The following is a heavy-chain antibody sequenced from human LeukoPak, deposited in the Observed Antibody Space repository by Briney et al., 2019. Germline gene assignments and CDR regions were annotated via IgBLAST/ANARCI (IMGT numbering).Heavy chain of an antibody. Sequence: SETLSLTSTVSGGSISTYYWVWIRQSPGKGLEWIGYVSYSGNTNYNPSLKSRVTISVDTSKNQLSLKLSSMTAADTAVYYCARAGYCGGTSCQWVPLVWGQGTTVTVSS. D-gene: IGHD2-2*03. J-gene: IGHJ6*02. CDR1: GGSISTYY. V-gene: IGHV4-59*01. CDR2: VSYSGNT. CDR3: ARAGYCGGTSCQWVPLV.